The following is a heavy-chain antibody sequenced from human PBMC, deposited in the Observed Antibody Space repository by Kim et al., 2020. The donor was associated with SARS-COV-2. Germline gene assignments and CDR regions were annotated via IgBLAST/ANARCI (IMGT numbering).Heavy chain of an antibody. CDR3: ARYCSGGSCYSWRGMDV. Sequence: SETLSLTCTVSGGSISSYYWSWIRQPPGKGLEWIGYIYYSGSTNYNPSLKSRVTISVDTSKNQFSLKLSSVTAADTAVYYCARYCSGGSCYSWRGMDVWGQGTTVTVSS. V-gene: IGHV4-59*13. J-gene: IGHJ6*02. CDR1: GGSISSYY. D-gene: IGHD2-15*01. CDR2: IYYSGST.